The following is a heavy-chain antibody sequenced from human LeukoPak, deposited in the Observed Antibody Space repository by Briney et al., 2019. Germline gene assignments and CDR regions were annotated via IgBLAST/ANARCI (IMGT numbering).Heavy chain of an antibody. V-gene: IGHV3-9*01. CDR2: ISSDSGTV. CDR1: GFTFSSYA. Sequence: GRSLRLSCAASGFTFSSYAMHWVRQTPGGGLEWVSRISSDSGTVGYADSVKGRFTISRDNAKNSLFLVMNSLRPEDTALYYCVKDIYSSASYPIFDYWGQGTLVSVSS. J-gene: IGHJ4*02. CDR3: VKDIYSSASYPIFDY. D-gene: IGHD3-10*01.